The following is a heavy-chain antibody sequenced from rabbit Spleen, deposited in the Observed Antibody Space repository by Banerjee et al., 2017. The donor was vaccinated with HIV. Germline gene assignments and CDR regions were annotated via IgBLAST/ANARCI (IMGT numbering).Heavy chain of an antibody. D-gene: IGHD1-1*01. J-gene: IGHJ4*01. V-gene: IGHV1S45*01. CDR2: INIVTGKS. Sequence: QEQLVESGGGLVQPGGSLKLSCTVSGFDISKYGVTWVRQAPGKGLEWIACINIVTGKSVYARWAKGRFTMSRTLSSTVTLQMTSLTAADTATYFCARDLVAVIGWNFNLWGPGTLVTGS. CDR1: GFDISKYG. CDR3: ARDLVAVIGWNFNL.